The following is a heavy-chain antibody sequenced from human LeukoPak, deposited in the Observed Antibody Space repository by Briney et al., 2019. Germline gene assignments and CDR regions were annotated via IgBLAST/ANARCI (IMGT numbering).Heavy chain of an antibody. J-gene: IGHJ3*02. CDR1: GFTFSSYG. Sequence: PGGSLRLSCAASGFTFSSYGMHWVRQASGKGLEWVAFIRYDGSNKYYADSVKGRFTISRDNSKNTLYLQMNSLRAEDTAVYYCAKDPYESSSSYDAFDIWGQGTMVTVSS. CDR3: AKDPYESSSSYDAFDI. V-gene: IGHV3-30*02. D-gene: IGHD6-13*01. CDR2: IRYDGSNK.